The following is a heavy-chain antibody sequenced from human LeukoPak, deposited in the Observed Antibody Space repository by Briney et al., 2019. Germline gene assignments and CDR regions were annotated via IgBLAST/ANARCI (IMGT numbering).Heavy chain of an antibody. D-gene: IGHD7-27*01. CDR1: GFTFSSYG. V-gene: IGHV3-30*02. CDR3: AKVGRLTGEATYLDY. Sequence: GGSLRLSCAASGFTFSSYGMHWVRQAPGRGLEWVAFIPYDGSSEYYADSVKGRFTISRDNSKNTQYLQMNSLRAEDTAVYYCAKVGRLTGEATYLDYWGQGILVTVSS. CDR2: IPYDGSSE. J-gene: IGHJ4*02.